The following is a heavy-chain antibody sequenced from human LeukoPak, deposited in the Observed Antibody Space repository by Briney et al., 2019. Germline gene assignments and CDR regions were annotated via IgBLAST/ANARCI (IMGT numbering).Heavy chain of an antibody. CDR1: GGSISSYY. CDR2: IYYSGST. V-gene: IGHV4-59*01. CDR3: ARGQRRLQDY. Sequence: SETLSLTCTVSGGSISSYYWSWIRQPPGKGLEWIGYIYYSGSTNYNPSLKSRVTISLDTSKSQISLKLSSVTAADTAVYYCARGQRRLQDYWGQGTLVTVSS. J-gene: IGHJ4*02.